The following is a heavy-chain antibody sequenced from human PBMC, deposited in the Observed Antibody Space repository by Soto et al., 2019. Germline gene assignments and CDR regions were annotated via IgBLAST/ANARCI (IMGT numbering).Heavy chain of an antibody. CDR3: ASSYGSGYRAFDY. CDR2: GNPIVSMS. CDR1: GDTFNFYS. J-gene: IGHJ4*02. V-gene: IGHV1-69*02. Sequence: QVQLVQSGAEVKRPGSSVKVSCKASGDTFNFYSINWVRPAPGLGLEWMGRGNPIVSMSNYPQKFQGRVTMTADKSTITAYMELSRLRSEDTAIYYCASSYGSGYRAFDYWGPGALVTVSS. D-gene: IGHD3-10*01.